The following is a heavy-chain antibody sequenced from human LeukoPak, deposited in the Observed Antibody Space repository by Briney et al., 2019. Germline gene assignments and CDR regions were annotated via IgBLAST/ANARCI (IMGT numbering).Heavy chain of an antibody. D-gene: IGHD5-18*01. V-gene: IGHV3-30*03. CDR2: ISYDGSNK. Sequence: PGGSLRLSCAASGFTFSSYSMNWVRQAPGKGLEWVAVISYDGSNKYYADSVKGRFTISRDNSKNTLYLQMNSLRAEDTAVYYCAREGGRGDSYGYGYFDYWGQGTLVTVSS. J-gene: IGHJ4*02. CDR3: AREGGRGDSYGYGYFDY. CDR1: GFTFSSYS.